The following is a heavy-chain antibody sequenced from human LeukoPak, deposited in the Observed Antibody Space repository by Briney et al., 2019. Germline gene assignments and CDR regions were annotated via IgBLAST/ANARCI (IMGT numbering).Heavy chain of an antibody. V-gene: IGHV3-21*01. Sequence: GGSLRLSCAASGFTFSSYSMNWVRQAPEKGLEWVSSISSGTTYIYYADSLKGRFTISRDNAKSSLYLQMNSLSAEDTAVHYCAKASDYGDYFSGMDVWGQGTTVTVSS. CDR3: AKASDYGDYFSGMDV. CDR2: ISSGTTYI. D-gene: IGHD4-17*01. CDR1: GFTFSSYS. J-gene: IGHJ6*02.